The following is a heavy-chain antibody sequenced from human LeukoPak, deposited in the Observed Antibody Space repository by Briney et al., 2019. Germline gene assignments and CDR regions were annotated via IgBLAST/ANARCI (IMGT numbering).Heavy chain of an antibody. CDR1: GGSISNYY. D-gene: IGHD3-16*02. CDR3: ARAQERHDYVWDSYRSFFDH. J-gene: IGHJ4*02. CDR2: IYYSGST. V-gene: IGHV4-59*06. Sequence: SETLSLTCTVSGGSISNYYWNWVRQPPGKGLEWIGYIYYSGSTYYNPSLKSRVTISVDTSKNQFSLKLSSVTAADTAVYFCARAQERHDYVWDSYRSFFDHWGQGTLVTVSS.